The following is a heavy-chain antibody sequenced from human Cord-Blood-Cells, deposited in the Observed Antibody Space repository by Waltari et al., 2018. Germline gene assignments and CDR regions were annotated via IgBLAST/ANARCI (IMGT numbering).Heavy chain of an antibody. CDR2: IYHSGST. J-gene: IGHJ4*02. CDR3: ARVNYFDY. V-gene: IGHV4-38-2*01. CDR1: GYSISSGYY. Sequence: QVQLQESGPGLVKPSETLSLTCDVSGYSISSGYYWGWIRQPPGKGLEWIGSIYHSGSTYYNPSLKSRVTISVDTSKNQFSLKLSSVTAADTAVYYCARVNYFDYWGQGTLVTVSS.